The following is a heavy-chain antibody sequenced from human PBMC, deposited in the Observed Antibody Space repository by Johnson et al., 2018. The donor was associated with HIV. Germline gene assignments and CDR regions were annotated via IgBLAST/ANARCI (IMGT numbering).Heavy chain of an antibody. CDR2: ISSNGGST. J-gene: IGHJ3*02. CDR1: GFTFSSYA. D-gene: IGHD4-23*01. V-gene: IGHV3-64*01. CDR3: ARAPRWFNVFDI. Sequence: VQLVESGGGLVQPGGSLRLSCAASGFTFSSYAMHWVRQAPGKGLEYVSGISSNGGSTYYANSVKGRFTISRDNSKNTLYLQMNSLRAEDTAVYYCARAPRWFNVFDIWGQGTMVTVSS.